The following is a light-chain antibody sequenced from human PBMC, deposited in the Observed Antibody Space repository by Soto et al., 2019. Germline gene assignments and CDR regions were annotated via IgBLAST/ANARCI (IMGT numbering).Light chain of an antibody. CDR3: QQYGGSPTWT. CDR2: GAS. J-gene: IGKJ1*01. V-gene: IGKV3-20*01. CDR1: QSVSSNY. Sequence: ENVLTQSPGTLSLSPGERATLSCRASQSVSSNYVAWYQQKPGQAPRLLIYGASSRATGIPDRFSGSGSGTDFTLTISRLEPEYFAVYYCQQYGGSPTWTFGQGTKVEIK.